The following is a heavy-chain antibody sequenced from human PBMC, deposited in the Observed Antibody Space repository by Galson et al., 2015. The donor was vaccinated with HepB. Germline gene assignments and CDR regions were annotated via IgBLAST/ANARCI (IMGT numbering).Heavy chain of an antibody. V-gene: IGHV3-30*02. CDR1: GFTFSTYG. D-gene: IGHD1-14*01. J-gene: IGHJ4*02. CDR3: GKDQGPDF. Sequence: SLRLSCAASGFTFSTYGMHWVRQAPGKGLEWVAFIRYDGSYTKYADSVSGRFTISRDNSKNTLFLQMNSLGSEDTAVYYCGKDQGPDFWGQGTLVTVSS. CDR2: IRYDGSYT.